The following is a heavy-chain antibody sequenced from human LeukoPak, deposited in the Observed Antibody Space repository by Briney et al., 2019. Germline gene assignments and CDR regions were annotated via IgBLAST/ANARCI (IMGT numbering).Heavy chain of an antibody. CDR2: INHSGST. D-gene: IGHD3-10*01. J-gene: IGHJ4*02. Sequence: PFETLSLTCAVYGGSFSGYYWSWIRQPPGKGLEWIGEINHSGSTNYNPSLKSRVTMSVDTSRNQFSLKLSSVTAADTAVYYCAGYPRGVSKHDYWGQGTLVTVSS. CDR3: AGYPRGVSKHDY. CDR1: GGSFSGYY. V-gene: IGHV4-34*01.